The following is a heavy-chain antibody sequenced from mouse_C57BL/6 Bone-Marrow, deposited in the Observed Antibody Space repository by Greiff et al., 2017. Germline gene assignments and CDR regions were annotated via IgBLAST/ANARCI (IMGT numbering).Heavy chain of an antibody. V-gene: IGHV1-87*01. CDR2: GQGLEWNG. D-gene: IGHD1-1*01. J-gene: IGHJ1*03. Sequence: QVQLQQSGPELARPWASVKISCQAFYTFSRRGHFAIRDTNYWMQWVKQRPGQGLEWNGAIYPGNGDTCYNHKFKGKAPLTADKSSSTASMQLSSLTSEDSAVYYCAYTTVAHWYFDVWGTGTTVTVSS. CDR3: SEDSAVYYCAYTTVAHWYFDV. CDR1: YTFS.